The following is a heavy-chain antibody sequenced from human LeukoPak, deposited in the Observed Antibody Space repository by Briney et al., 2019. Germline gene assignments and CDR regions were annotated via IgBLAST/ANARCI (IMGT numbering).Heavy chain of an antibody. Sequence: GGSLRLSCAASGFTFSSYAMTWLRQAPGKGLEWVSTFSGSSTNTYYADSVKGRFTISRDNSKNTLYLQMNSLRAEDTAVYYCAKPPGIHLWFNTFHIWGQGTMVTVSS. V-gene: IGHV3-23*01. CDR1: GFTFSSYA. D-gene: IGHD5-18*01. CDR2: FSGSSTNT. CDR3: AKPPGIHLWFNTFHI. J-gene: IGHJ3*02.